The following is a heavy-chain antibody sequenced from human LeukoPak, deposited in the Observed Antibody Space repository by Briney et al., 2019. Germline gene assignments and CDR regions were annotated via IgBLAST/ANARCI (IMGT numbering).Heavy chain of an antibody. D-gene: IGHD6-19*01. Sequence: GGSLRLSCAASGFTFDDYAMHWVRQAPGKGLEWVSLISWDGGGTYYADSVKGRFSISRDNSKNSLYLQMNSLRAEDTAVYYCAKGLRDSSGWTGYWGQGTLVTVSS. J-gene: IGHJ4*02. CDR1: GFTFDDYA. V-gene: IGHV3-43D*03. CDR3: AKGLRDSSGWTGY. CDR2: ISWDGGGT.